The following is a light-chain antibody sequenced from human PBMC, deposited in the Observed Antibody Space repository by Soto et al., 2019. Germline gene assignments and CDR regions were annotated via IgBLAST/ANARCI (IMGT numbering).Light chain of an antibody. CDR1: QSISTY. CDR2: AAS. CDR3: QQSYRTPIT. J-gene: IGKJ5*01. V-gene: IGKV1-39*01. Sequence: IQLTQSPYPLTASVGARVAITCLASQSISTYLNWYQQKPGKAPKVLIYAASNLQSGVPPRFSGSGSGTDFTLTISSLQPEDVATYFCQQSYRTPITFGQGTRLEIK.